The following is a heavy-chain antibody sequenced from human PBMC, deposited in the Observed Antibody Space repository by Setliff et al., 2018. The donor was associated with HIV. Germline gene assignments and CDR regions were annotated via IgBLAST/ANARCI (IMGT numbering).Heavy chain of an antibody. CDR3: ARLGSGWSDSYYYAMDV. Sequence: ASVKVSCKASGYTFTTYGISWVRQAPGHGLEWMGWISPNFGHTNYAQNFLGRVTMTIDTSTSRAYMELRSLRSDDTAVYFCARLGSGWSDSYYYAMDVWGQGTTVTVSS. J-gene: IGHJ6*02. V-gene: IGHV1-18*01. CDR1: GYTFTTYG. CDR2: ISPNFGHT. D-gene: IGHD6-19*01.